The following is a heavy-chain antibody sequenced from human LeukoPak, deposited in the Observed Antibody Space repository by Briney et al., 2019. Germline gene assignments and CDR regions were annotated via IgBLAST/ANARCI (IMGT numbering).Heavy chain of an antibody. CDR2: IYYSGST. CDR1: GGSISSYY. Sequence: SETLSLTCTVSGGSISSYYWSWIRQPPGKELEWIGYIYYSGSTNYNPSLKSRVTISVDTSKNQFSLKLSSVTAADTAVYCCARALAVAGFDYWGQGTLVTVSS. CDR3: ARALAVAGFDY. V-gene: IGHV4-59*01. D-gene: IGHD6-19*01. J-gene: IGHJ4*02.